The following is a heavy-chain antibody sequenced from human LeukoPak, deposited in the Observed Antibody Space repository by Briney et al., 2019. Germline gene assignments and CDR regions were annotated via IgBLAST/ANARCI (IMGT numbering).Heavy chain of an antibody. CDR3: ARGAYGDYDS. V-gene: IGHV3-23*01. Sequence: GGSLRLSCAASTFTFSSYAMTWVRQAPGRGLEWVSAINAGADSTYCADPVQGRVTISRDNSKNTLFLQMSGLRAEDKAVYFCARGAYGDYDSWGKGTLVPVSS. D-gene: IGHD4-17*01. CDR1: TFTFSSYA. CDR2: INAGADST. J-gene: IGHJ5*01.